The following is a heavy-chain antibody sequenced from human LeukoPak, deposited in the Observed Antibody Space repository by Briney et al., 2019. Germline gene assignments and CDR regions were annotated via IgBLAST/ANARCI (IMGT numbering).Heavy chain of an antibody. CDR1: GFTFSSYG. CDR2: IWYDGRNK. Sequence: PGGSPRLSCAASGFTFSSYGMHWVRQAPGKGLEWVAVIWYDGRNKYYADSVKGRFTISRDNSKNTLYLQMNSLRGEDTAVYYCASPTHTAYYYGMDVWGQGTMVTVSS. J-gene: IGHJ6*02. D-gene: IGHD5-18*01. V-gene: IGHV3-33*01. CDR3: ASPTHTAYYYGMDV.